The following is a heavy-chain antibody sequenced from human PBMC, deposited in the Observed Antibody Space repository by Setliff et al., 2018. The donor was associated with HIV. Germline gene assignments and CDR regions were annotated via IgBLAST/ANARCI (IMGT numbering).Heavy chain of an antibody. Sequence: GESLKISCKGSGYSFRSYWIGWVRQRPGKGLEWMGIIHPGDSDVKYSPSFQAQVTISADKSINTAYVQWSSLEASDTAMYYCASPGYCSSPNCMNVFNFWGHGTMVTVSS. CDR1: GYSFRSYW. V-gene: IGHV5-51*01. CDR3: ASPGYCSSPNCMNVFNF. CDR2: IHPGDSDV. D-gene: IGHD2-2*01. J-gene: IGHJ3*01.